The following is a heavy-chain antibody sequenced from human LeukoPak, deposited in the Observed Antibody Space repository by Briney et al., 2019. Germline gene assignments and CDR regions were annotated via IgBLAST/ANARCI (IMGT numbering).Heavy chain of an antibody. CDR1: GGSFSGYY. CDR3: ARGLLVTYDSSGYRPNYYYYYYMDV. D-gene: IGHD3-22*01. Sequence: SETLSLTCAVYGGSFSGYYWSWIRQPPGKGLEWIGEINHSGSTNYNPSLKSRVTISVDTSKNQFSLKLSSVTAADTAVYYRARGLLVTYDSSGYRPNYYYYYYMDVWGKGTTVTVSS. J-gene: IGHJ6*03. V-gene: IGHV4-34*01. CDR2: INHSGST.